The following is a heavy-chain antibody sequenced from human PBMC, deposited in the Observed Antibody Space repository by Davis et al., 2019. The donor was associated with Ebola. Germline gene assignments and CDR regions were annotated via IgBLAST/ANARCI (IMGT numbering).Heavy chain of an antibody. Sequence: SQTLSLPCAISWDSVASNNAAWNWIRLSPSRGLEWLGRTYYRSKWYDDYAVSVKSRININPDTSKNQFSLQLNSVTPEDTAVYYCAREEKGSYGFECWGQGTLVTVSS. V-gene: IGHV6-1*01. CDR3: AREEKGSYGFEC. D-gene: IGHD3-16*01. CDR2: TYYRSKWYD. J-gene: IGHJ4*02. CDR1: WDSVASNNAA.